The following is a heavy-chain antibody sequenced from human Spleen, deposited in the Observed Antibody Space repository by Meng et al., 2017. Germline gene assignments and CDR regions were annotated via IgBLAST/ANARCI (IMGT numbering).Heavy chain of an antibody. Sequence: SVKVSCKALGGIFSNYVIGWVRQAPGKGLEWMGRIIPVVGITDYAQKFQGRVTITADKSTSKAYMDLRRLRFDDTAVYYCAREGVAGFSAFDIWGRGTMVTVSS. CDR1: GGIFSNYV. V-gene: IGHV1-69*04. CDR2: IIPVVGIT. CDR3: AREGVAGFSAFDI. J-gene: IGHJ3*02. D-gene: IGHD6-19*01.